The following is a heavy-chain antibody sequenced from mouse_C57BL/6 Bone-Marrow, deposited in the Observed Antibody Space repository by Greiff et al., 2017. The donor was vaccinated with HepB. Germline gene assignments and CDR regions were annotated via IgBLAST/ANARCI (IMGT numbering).Heavy chain of an antibody. Sequence: QVQLQQSGAELVRPGASVTLSCKASGYTFTDYEMHWVKQTPVHGLEWIGAIDPETGGTAYNQKFKGKAIRTAAKSASTAYMELRSLTSEDSAVYYCTRGAMDYWGQGTSVTVSS. V-gene: IGHV1-15*01. CDR1: GYTFTDYE. CDR3: TRGAMDY. CDR2: IDPETGGT. J-gene: IGHJ4*01.